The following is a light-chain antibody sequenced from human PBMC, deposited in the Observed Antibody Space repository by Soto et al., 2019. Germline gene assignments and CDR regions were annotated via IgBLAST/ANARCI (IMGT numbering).Light chain of an antibody. CDR3: QQYDSSPPNT. J-gene: IGKJ2*01. Sequence: EIVLTQSPDTLSLSPGERATLSCRASQGVSGNFLAWYQHRPGQAPRLLIYAASSRPTGIPDRFGGSGSGTDFTLTISRLEPEDFAVYYCQQYDSSPPNTFGQGTRLEIK. V-gene: IGKV3-20*01. CDR1: QGVSGNF. CDR2: AAS.